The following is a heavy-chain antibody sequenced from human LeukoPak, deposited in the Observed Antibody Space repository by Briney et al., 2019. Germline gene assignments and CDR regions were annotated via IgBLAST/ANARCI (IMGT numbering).Heavy chain of an antibody. CDR3: AKDSSSGLFYFDY. D-gene: IGHD3-22*01. Sequence: GGSLRLSGAASGFTFSSYGMHWVRQAPGKGLEWVAVISYDGSNKYYADSVKGRFTISRDNSKNTLYLQMNSLRAEDTAVYYCAKDSSSGLFYFDYWGQGTLVTVSS. CDR1: GFTFSSYG. J-gene: IGHJ4*02. V-gene: IGHV3-30*18. CDR2: ISYDGSNK.